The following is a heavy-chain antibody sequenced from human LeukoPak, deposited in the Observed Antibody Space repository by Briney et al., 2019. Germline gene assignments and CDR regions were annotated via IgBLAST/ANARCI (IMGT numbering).Heavy chain of an antibody. CDR3: ARGGRVTTVVTLLDY. D-gene: IGHD4-23*01. CDR1: GYTFTGYY. Sequence: GAPVKVSCKASGYTFTGYYMHWVRQAPGQGLEWMGWINPNSYGTNYAQKFQGRVTMTRDTSISTAYMELSRLRSDDTAVYYCARGGRVTTVVTLLDYWGQGTLVTVSS. V-gene: IGHV1-2*02. J-gene: IGHJ4*02. CDR2: INPNSYGT.